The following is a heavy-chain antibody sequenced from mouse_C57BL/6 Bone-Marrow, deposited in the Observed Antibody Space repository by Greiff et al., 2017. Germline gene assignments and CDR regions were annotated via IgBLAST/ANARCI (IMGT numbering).Heavy chain of an antibody. D-gene: IGHD1-1*01. CDR1: GYPFTSYW. J-gene: IGHJ1*03. CDR3: ARDYYGSSYWYFDV. V-gene: IGHV1-52*01. CDR2: IDPSDSET. Sequence: VQLQQPGAELVGPGSSVKLSCKASGYPFTSYWMHWVKQRPIQGLEWIGNIDPSDSETHYNQKFKDKATLTVDKSSSTAYMQLSSLTSEDSAVYYCARDYYGSSYWYFDVWGTGTTVTVSS.